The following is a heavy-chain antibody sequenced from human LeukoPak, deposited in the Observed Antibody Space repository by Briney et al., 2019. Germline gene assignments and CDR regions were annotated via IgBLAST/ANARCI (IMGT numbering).Heavy chain of an antibody. J-gene: IGHJ1*01. D-gene: IGHD3-22*01. CDR2: IKQDGIEK. CDR1: GFAFSNYW. CDR3: ARGSSGYYCDHFQT. V-gene: IGHV3-7*01. Sequence: GGSLRLSCAASGFAFSNYWMTWIRQAPGKGLGWVANIKQDGIEKYYVDSVEGRFTVSRDNTKNSLFLQMDSLRAEDTAVYYCARGSSGYYCDHFQTWGQGSLVTVSS.